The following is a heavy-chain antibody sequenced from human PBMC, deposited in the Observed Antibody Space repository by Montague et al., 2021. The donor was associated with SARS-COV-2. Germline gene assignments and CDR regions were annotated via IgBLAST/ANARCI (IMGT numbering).Heavy chain of an antibody. D-gene: IGHD1-26*01. J-gene: IGHJ4*02. Sequence: SHRLSCSASGFTVSSNYMSWVRQAPGKGLEWVSVIYSSGSTFYADSVRGRFTISRDNSNNTLYLQMNSLRAEDTAVYYCARCILGALYSDYWGQRTLVTVSS. CDR1: GFTVSSNY. V-gene: IGHV3-53*01. CDR3: ARCILGALYSDY. CDR2: IYSSGST.